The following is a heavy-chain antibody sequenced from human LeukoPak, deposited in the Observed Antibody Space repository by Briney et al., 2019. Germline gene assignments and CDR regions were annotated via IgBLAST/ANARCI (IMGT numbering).Heavy chain of an antibody. V-gene: IGHV3-7*01. CDR2: IKQDGSEK. CDR1: GFTFSSYW. J-gene: IGHJ5*02. CDR3: AKDRGSTSFPNWFDP. Sequence: GGSLRLSCAASGFTFSSYWMSWVRQAPGKGLEWVANIKQDGSEKYYVDSVKGRFTISRDNAKNSLYLQMNSLRAEDTAVYYCAKDRGSTSFPNWFDPWGQGTLVTVSS. D-gene: IGHD2-2*01.